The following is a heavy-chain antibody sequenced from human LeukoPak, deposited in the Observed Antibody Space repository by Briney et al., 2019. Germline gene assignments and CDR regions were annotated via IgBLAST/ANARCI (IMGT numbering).Heavy chain of an antibody. J-gene: IGHJ5*02. Sequence: GGSLRLSCAASGFTFSDYYMSWIRQAPGKGLEWVSYISSSGSTIYCADSVKGRFTISRDNAKNSLYLQMNSLRAEDTAVYYCARPREDYYDSSGYLNWFDPWGQGTLVTVSS. CDR1: GFTFSDYY. D-gene: IGHD3-22*01. CDR2: ISSSGSTI. CDR3: ARPREDYYDSSGYLNWFDP. V-gene: IGHV3-11*04.